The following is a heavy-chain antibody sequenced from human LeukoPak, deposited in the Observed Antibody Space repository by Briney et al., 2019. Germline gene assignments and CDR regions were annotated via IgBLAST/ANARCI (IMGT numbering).Heavy chain of an antibody. Sequence: GGSLRLSCAASGFTFSSYGMSWVRQAPGKGLEWVSAISGSGGSTYYADSVKGRFTISRDNSKNTLYLQMNSLRAEDTAVYYCAKVPPFYCSSTSCFGYWGQGTLVTVSS. J-gene: IGHJ4*02. D-gene: IGHD2-2*01. CDR2: ISGSGGST. V-gene: IGHV3-23*01. CDR3: AKVPPFYCSSTSCFGY. CDR1: GFTFSSYG.